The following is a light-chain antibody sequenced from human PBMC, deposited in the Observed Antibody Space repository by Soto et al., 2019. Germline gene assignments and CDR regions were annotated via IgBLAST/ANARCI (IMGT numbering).Light chain of an antibody. J-gene: IGKJ5*01. Sequence: DIPMIQSPSSLSAYVGARVTISCRASQDIGNHLAWYQQKPGKVPKLLIHAASTLQSGVPSRFSGSGSGTDFTLTISSLQPEDVATYFGEMYNIAPLITFGQGTRLEIK. V-gene: IGKV1-27*01. CDR2: AAS. CDR1: QDIGNH. CDR3: EMYNIAPLIT.